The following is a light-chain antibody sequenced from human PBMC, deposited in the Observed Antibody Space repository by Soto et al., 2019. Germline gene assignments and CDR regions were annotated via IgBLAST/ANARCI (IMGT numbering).Light chain of an antibody. V-gene: IGLV1-44*01. CDR3: AAWDDSVKGPV. CDR2: SND. Sequence: QSVLTQPPSASGTPGQRVTLSCSRTRFNIGSNTVNWYQQLPGTAPKLLISSNDRRPSGVPDRFSGSKSGTSASLAIRGLQSEDEADYYCAAWDDSVKGPVFGGGTKLTVL. CDR1: RFNIGSNT. J-gene: IGLJ2*01.